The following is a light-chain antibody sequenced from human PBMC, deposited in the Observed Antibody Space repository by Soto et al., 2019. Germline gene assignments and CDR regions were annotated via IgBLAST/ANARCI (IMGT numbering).Light chain of an antibody. Sequence: IQMTQSPSSVSASVGDEVAITCRASQSIASWLTWYQQKPGKAPKVLIYAASRLQSGVPSRFSGSESGTTFTLTISNLQPEDFATYHCQQASSFPLTFGGGTKVDIK. V-gene: IGKV1-12*01. CDR3: QQASSFPLT. J-gene: IGKJ4*01. CDR1: QSIASW. CDR2: AAS.